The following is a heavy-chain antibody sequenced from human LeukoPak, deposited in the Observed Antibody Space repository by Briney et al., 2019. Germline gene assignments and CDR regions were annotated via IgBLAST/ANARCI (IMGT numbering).Heavy chain of an antibody. Sequence: GGSLRLSCAASGFTFSSYAMSWVRQAPGRGLEWVSAMSGSGGSTYYADSVKGRFTISRDNSKNTLYLQMNSLRAEDTAVYYCAKDRHYYDSSGYRDYWGQGTLVTVSS. V-gene: IGHV3-23*01. CDR1: GFTFSSYA. CDR3: AKDRHYYDSSGYRDY. J-gene: IGHJ4*02. CDR2: MSGSGGST. D-gene: IGHD3-22*01.